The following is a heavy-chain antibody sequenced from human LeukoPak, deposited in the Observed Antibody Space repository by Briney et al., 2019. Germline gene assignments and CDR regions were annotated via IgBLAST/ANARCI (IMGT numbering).Heavy chain of an antibody. CDR2: IYYTGSP. CDR3: VRGSKNSRFWQWPDFDF. CDR1: GGSIYNYY. Sequence: PSETLSLTCSISGGSIYNYYWSWMRQPPGKGLEWIAFIYYTGSPSYNPSLKSRATISLDASKNQFSLHLNSVTSADTAVYYCVRGSKNSRFWQWPDFDFWGQGTLVTVSS. V-gene: IGHV4-59*01. D-gene: IGHD6-19*01. J-gene: IGHJ4*02.